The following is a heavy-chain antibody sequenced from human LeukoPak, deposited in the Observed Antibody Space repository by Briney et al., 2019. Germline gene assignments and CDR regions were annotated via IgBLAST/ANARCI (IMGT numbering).Heavy chain of an antibody. J-gene: IGHJ4*02. D-gene: IGHD4-11*01. V-gene: IGHV3-21*01. CDR1: GFTFSSYG. CDR2: ISSSGTYI. CDR3: ARDQATVSTRRSHFDY. Sequence: GSLRLSCAASGFTFSSYGMNWVRQAPGKGLEWVSSISSSGTYIFYADSVKGRFTISRDNAKDSLFLQMNSLRAEDTAVYYCARDQATVSTRRSHFDYWGQGNLVTVSS.